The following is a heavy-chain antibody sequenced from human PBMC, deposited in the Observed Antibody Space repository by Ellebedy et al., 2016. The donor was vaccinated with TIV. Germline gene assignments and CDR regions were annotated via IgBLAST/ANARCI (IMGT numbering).Heavy chain of an antibody. Sequence: MPSETLSLTCAVYGGSFSGYYWSWIRQPPGKGLEWIGYIYYSGSTYYNPSLKSRVTISVDTSKNQFSLKLSSVTAADTAVYYCAREGLGYCSGGSCYGGYYFDYWGQGTLVTVSS. D-gene: IGHD2-15*01. CDR1: GGSFSGYY. CDR3: AREGLGYCSGGSCYGGYYFDY. V-gene: IGHV4-30-4*01. J-gene: IGHJ4*02. CDR2: IYYSGST.